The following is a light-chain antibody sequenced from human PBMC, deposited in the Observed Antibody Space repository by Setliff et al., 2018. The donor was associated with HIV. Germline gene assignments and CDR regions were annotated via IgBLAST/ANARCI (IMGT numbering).Light chain of an antibody. CDR3: SSYTTTITPDV. V-gene: IGLV2-14*01. Sequence: QSALTQPASVSGSPGQSITISCTGNSSDVGGYNFVSWYQQHPGKAPKLMIYDVSKRPSGVSNRFSGSKSGSTASLTISGLQAEDEGDYYCSSYTTTITPDVFGTGTKVTVL. CDR2: DVS. J-gene: IGLJ1*01. CDR1: SSDVGGYNF.